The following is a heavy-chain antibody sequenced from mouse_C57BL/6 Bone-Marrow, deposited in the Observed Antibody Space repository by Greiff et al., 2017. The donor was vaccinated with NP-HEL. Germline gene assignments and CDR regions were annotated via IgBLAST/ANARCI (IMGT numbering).Heavy chain of an antibody. Sequence: VQLMESGAELARPGASVKLSCKASGYTFTSYGISWVKQRTGQGLEWIGEIYPRSGNTYYNEKFKGKATLTADKSSSTAYMELRSLTSEDSAVYFCARGDYYGSTFYYWGQGTTLTVSS. J-gene: IGHJ2*01. V-gene: IGHV1-81*01. CDR2: IYPRSGNT. D-gene: IGHD1-1*01. CDR1: GYTFTSYG. CDR3: ARGDYYGSTFYY.